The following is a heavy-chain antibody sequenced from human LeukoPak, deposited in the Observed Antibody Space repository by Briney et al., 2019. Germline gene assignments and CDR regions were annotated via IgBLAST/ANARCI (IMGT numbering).Heavy chain of an antibody. V-gene: IGHV4-61*01. CDR1: GGSVSSGSYY. J-gene: IGHJ4*02. CDR3: ARDHTSSWCRGFDY. CDR2: IYDSGST. D-gene: IGHD6-13*01. Sequence: PSETLSLTCTVSGGSVSSGSYYWSWIRQPPGKGLEWIGYIYDSGSTNYNPSLKSRVTISVDTSKNQFSLKLSSVTAADTAVYYCARDHTSSWCRGFDYWGQGTLVTVSS.